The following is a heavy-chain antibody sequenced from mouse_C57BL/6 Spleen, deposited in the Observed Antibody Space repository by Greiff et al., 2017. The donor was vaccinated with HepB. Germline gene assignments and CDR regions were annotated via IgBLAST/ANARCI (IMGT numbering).Heavy chain of an antibody. J-gene: IGHJ4*01. CDR3: ARHEEGGYYGHPHYAMDY. Sequence: QVQLQQSGAELVKPGASVKLSCKASGYTFTEYTIHWVKQRSGQGLEWIGWFYPGSGSIKYNEKFKDKATLTADKSSSTVYMELSRLTSEDSAVYFCARHEEGGYYGHPHYAMDYWGQGTSVTVSS. CDR2: FYPGSGSI. CDR1: GYTFTEYT. V-gene: IGHV1-62-2*01. D-gene: IGHD1-1*02.